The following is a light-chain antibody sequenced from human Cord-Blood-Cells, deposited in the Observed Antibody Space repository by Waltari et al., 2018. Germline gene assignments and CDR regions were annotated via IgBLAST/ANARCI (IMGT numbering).Light chain of an antibody. J-gene: IGLJ3*02. CDR1: RSDVGSYNL. CDR3: CSYAGSSTSWV. CDR2: EGS. Sequence: QSALTQPASVSGSPGQSITISCTGTRSDVGSYNLVSWYQQHPVKAPKLMIYEGSKRPSGVSTPFTGSKSGNTASLTISGLQAEDEADYYCCSYAGSSTSWVFGGGTKLTVL. V-gene: IGLV2-23*01.